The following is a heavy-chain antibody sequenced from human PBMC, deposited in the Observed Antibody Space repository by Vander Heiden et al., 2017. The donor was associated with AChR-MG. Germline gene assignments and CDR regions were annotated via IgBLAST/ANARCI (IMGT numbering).Heavy chain of an antibody. CDR3: ARGKIAVADAFDI. V-gene: IGHV4-59*01. D-gene: IGHD6-19*01. Sequence: QVQLQESGPGLVKPSETLSLTCTVSGGSISSYYWSWIRQPPGKGLEWIGYIYYSGSTNYNPSLKSRVTISVDTSKNQFSLKLSSVTAADTAVYYCARGKIAVADAFDIWGQGTMVTVSS. CDR2: IYYSGST. CDR1: GGSISSYY. J-gene: IGHJ3*02.